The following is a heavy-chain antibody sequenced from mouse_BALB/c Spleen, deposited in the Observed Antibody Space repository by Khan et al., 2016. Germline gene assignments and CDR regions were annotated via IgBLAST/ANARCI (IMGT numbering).Heavy chain of an antibody. J-gene: IGHJ2*01. CDR1: GYTFSSYW. Sequence: MQLQESGAELMKPGASVKISCKATGYTFSSYWIEWVKQRPGHGLEWMGEIIPGSGSTNYNEKFRGKVTFTADTSSNTAYLQLSSLTYEDTAVHSCARTDRRGYFDDWGQGTTLTVSS. CDR3: ARTDRRGYFDD. V-gene: IGHV1-9*01. CDR2: IIPGSGST. D-gene: IGHD3-3*01.